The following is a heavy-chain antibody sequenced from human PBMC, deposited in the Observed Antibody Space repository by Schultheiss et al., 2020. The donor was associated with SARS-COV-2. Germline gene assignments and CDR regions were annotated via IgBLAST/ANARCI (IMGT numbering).Heavy chain of an antibody. D-gene: IGHD3-10*01. CDR1: GYTFTGYY. V-gene: IGHV1-8*02. J-gene: IGHJ6*03. CDR2: ISAYNGNT. Sequence: ASVKVSCKASGYTFTGYYIYWVRQALGQGLEWMGWISAYNGNTNYAQKLQGRVTMTRNTSISTAYMELSSLRSEDTAVYYCARGSAMVRADYYYMDVWGKGTTVTVSS. CDR3: ARGSAMVRADYYYMDV.